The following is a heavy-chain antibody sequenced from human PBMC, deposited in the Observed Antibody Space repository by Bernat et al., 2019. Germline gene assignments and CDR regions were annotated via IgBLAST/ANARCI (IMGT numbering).Heavy chain of an antibody. J-gene: IGHJ4*02. V-gene: IGHV3-30*02. CDR2: IRYDGSNE. D-gene: IGHD4-11*01. CDR1: GFTFSSYG. CDR3: AKDTGPNGNFDY. Sequence: QVQLVESGGGVVQPGGSLRLSCAASGFTFSSYGMHWVRQAPGKGLEWVAFIRYDGSNEYYADSVKGRFTISRDNSKNTLYLQMNSLRAEDTAVYYCAKDTGPNGNFDYWGQGTLVTVSS.